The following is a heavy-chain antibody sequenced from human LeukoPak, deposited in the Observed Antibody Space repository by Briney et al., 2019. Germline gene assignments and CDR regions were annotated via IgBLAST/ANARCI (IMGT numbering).Heavy chain of an antibody. D-gene: IGHD4-17*01. V-gene: IGHV1-69*13. CDR2: IIPIFGTA. Sequence: SVKVSCKASGGTYSSYAISWVRQAPGQGLEWMGGIIPIFGTANYAQKFQGRVTITADESTSTAYMELSSLRSEDTAVYYCASGDYGDILDYWGQGTLVTVSS. J-gene: IGHJ4*02. CDR1: GGTYSSYA. CDR3: ASGDYGDILDY.